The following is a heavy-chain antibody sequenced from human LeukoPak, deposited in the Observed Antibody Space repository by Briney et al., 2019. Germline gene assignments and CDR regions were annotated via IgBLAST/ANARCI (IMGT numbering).Heavy chain of an antibody. D-gene: IGHD2-15*01. Sequence: GGSLRLSCAASGFTFSSYAMSWVRLAPGKGLESVGRIKTTSDGGTADYAAPVKGRFTISRDDSTNTLYLQMNSLKTEDTAVYYCTSGGGTMDYWGQGILVTVSS. J-gene: IGHJ4*02. V-gene: IGHV3-15*01. CDR2: IKTTSDGGTA. CDR3: TSGGGTMDY. CDR1: GFTFSSYA.